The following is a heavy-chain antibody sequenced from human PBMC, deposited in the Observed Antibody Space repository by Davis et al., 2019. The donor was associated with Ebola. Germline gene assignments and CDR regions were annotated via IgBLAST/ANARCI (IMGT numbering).Heavy chain of an antibody. CDR3: ASTVLRYFDWFEYGMDV. CDR1: GGTFSSYA. J-gene: IGHJ6*02. Sequence: SVKVSCKASGGTFSSYAISWVRQAPGQGLEWMGGIIPIFGTANYAQKFQGRVTITADKSTSTAYMELSSLRSEETAVYYCASTVLRYFDWFEYGMDVWGQGTTVTVSS. V-gene: IGHV1-69*06. CDR2: IIPIFGTA. D-gene: IGHD3-9*01.